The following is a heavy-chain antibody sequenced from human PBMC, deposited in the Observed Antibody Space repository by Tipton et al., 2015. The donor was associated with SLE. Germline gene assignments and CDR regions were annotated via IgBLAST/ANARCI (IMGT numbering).Heavy chain of an antibody. CDR3: ARDRGSDADEFWRGYPLGFDY. V-gene: IGHV3-7*01. D-gene: IGHD3-3*01. CDR2: IRQDGSEK. CDR1: GFSFSSYW. Sequence: SLRLSCAASGFSFSSYWMSWVRQAPGKGLEWVAKIRQDGSEKYYVDSVRGRFTISRDNAKNSLSLQMNSLRAEDTAVYYCARDRGSDADEFWRGYPLGFDYWGQGTLVTVSS. J-gene: IGHJ4*02.